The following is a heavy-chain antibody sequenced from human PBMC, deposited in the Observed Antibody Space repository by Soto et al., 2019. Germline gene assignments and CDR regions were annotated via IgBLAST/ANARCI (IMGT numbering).Heavy chain of an antibody. D-gene: IGHD1-26*01. Sequence: KPSETLSLTCAVYGGSFSGSSWNWIRQSPGKGLEWIGEIGHSGSTNYNPSLKSRVTISVDTSKNQFSLKLSSVTVADTAVYYCARLSGSYYFDSWGQGTLVTVSS. V-gene: IGHV4-34*01. CDR2: IGHSGST. J-gene: IGHJ4*02. CDR3: ARLSGSYYFDS. CDR1: GGSFSGSS.